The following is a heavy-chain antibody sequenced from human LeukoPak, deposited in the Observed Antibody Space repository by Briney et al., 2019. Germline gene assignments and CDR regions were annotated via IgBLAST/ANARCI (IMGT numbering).Heavy chain of an antibody. J-gene: IGHJ4*02. D-gene: IGHD3-10*01. CDR3: ARGRRGSGSYWGREFDY. Sequence: PGGSLRLSCAASGFNFSSYEMNWARQAPGKGLEWVSYITSSGSAIYYADSVKGRVTISRDNAKNSLYLQMNSLRAEDTAVYYCARGRRGSGSYWGREFDYWGQGTLVTVSS. V-gene: IGHV3-48*03. CDR1: GFNFSSYE. CDR2: ITSSGSAI.